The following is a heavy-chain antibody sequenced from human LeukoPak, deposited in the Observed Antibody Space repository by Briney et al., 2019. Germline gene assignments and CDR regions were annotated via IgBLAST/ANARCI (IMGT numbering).Heavy chain of an antibody. CDR3: ATSISGWPYNWFDP. J-gene: IGHJ5*02. D-gene: IGHD6-19*01. Sequence: ASVKVSCKVSGYTLTELSMHWVRQAPGKGLEWMGGFDPEDGETIYAQKFQGRVTMTEDTSTDTAYMELSSLRSEDTAVYYFATSISGWPYNWFDPWGQGTLVTVSS. CDR1: GYTLTELS. V-gene: IGHV1-24*01. CDR2: FDPEDGET.